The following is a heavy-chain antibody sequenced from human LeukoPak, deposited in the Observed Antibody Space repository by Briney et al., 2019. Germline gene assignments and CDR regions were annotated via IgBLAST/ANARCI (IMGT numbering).Heavy chain of an antibody. CDR1: GYTFTGYY. Sequence: ASVKVSCKASGYTFTGYYMHWVRQAPGQGLEWMGWINPNSGGTNYAQKFQGRVTMTRDTSISTAYMELSRLRSDDTAVYCCARVPYAWGSIDYWGQGTLVTVSS. D-gene: IGHD3-16*01. V-gene: IGHV1-2*02. CDR3: ARVPYAWGSIDY. CDR2: INPNSGGT. J-gene: IGHJ4*02.